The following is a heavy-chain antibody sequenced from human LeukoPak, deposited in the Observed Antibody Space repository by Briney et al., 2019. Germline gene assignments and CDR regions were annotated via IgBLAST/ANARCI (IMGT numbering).Heavy chain of an antibody. Sequence: SETLSLTCTVSGGSISSGGYYWSWIRQHPGKGLEWIGYIYYSGSTYYNPSLKSRVTISVDTSKNQFSLKLSSVTAADTAVYYCARGTYSGYGHAFDIWGQGTMVTVSS. CDR2: IYYSGST. V-gene: IGHV4-31*03. CDR3: ARGTYSGYGHAFDI. J-gene: IGHJ3*02. D-gene: IGHD3-22*01. CDR1: GGSISSGGYY.